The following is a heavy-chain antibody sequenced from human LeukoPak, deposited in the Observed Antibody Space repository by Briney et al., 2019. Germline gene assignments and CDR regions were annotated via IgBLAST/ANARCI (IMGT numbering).Heavy chain of an antibody. CDR1: GYTFTSYG. CDR2: INPSGGST. V-gene: IGHV1-46*01. Sequence: ASVKVSCKASGYTFTSYGISWVRQAPGQGLEWMGIINPSGGSTSYAQKFQGRVTMTRDTSTSTVYMELSSLRSEDTAVYYCARGVHCSGGSCYSSNYYYYMDVWGKGTTVTISS. CDR3: ARGVHCSGGSCYSSNYYYYMDV. J-gene: IGHJ6*03. D-gene: IGHD2-15*01.